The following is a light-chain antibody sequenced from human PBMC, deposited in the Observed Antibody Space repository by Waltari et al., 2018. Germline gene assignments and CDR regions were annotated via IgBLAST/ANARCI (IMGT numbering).Light chain of an antibody. CDR3: MQGTHWPYT. J-gene: IGKJ2*01. V-gene: IGKV2-30*02. CDR2: RVS. Sequence: DVVMTQSPLSLPVTLGQPASISCKSSESLVHRDGNTPLNWFQQRPGQSPRRLIYRVSNRDSGVPDRFSGSGSGTDFTLKISRVEAEDIGVYYCMQGTHWPYTFGQGTKLDIK. CDR1: ESLVHRDGNTP.